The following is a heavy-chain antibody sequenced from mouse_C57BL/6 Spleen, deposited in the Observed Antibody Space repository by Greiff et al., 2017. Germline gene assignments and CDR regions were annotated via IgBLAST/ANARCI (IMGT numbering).Heavy chain of an antibody. J-gene: IGHJ4*01. CDR2: IYPGDGDT. Sequence: QVQLQQSGPELVKPGASVKISCKASGYAFSSSWMNWVKQRPGKGLEWIGRIYPGDGDTNYNGKFKGKATLTADKSSSTAYMQLSSLTSEDSAVYFWARNYYSNSLMDYWGQGTSVTVSS. V-gene: IGHV1-82*01. CDR1: GYAFSSSW. CDR3: ARNYYSNSLMDY. D-gene: IGHD2-5*01.